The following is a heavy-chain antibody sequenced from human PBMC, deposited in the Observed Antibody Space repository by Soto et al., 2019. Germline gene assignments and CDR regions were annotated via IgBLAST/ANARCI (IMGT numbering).Heavy chain of an antibody. Sequence: GGSRRLSCAASGFTFSTYSMNWVRQAPGKGLEGVSYISGSSSTMYYADSVQGRFTISRDNAKNSLYLQMNSLRAEDTAVYYCARKLPHSISWYNFDYWGKGTLVTVSS. J-gene: IGHJ4*02. CDR1: GFTFSTYS. CDR3: ARKLPHSISWYNFDY. CDR2: ISGSSSTM. V-gene: IGHV3-48*01. D-gene: IGHD6-13*01.